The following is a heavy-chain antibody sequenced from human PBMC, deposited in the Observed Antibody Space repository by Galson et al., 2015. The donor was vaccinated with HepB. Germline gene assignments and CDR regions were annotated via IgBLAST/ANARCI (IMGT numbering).Heavy chain of an antibody. Sequence: SLRLSCAPSGFTVSKNYMTWVRQAPGKGLEWVSVMSSGGSIYYADSVKGRFTISRDNSKNTVYLQMNSLRVEDTAVYYCARGQQLGPLYYYYMDVWGKGTTVTVSS. CDR2: MSSGGSI. CDR3: ARGQQLGPLYYYYMDV. V-gene: IGHV3-53*01. CDR1: GFTVSKNY. J-gene: IGHJ6*03. D-gene: IGHD6-13*01.